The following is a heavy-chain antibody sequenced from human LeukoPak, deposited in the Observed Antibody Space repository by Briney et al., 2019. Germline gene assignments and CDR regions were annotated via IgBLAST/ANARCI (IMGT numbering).Heavy chain of an antibody. CDR3: ARANVEYQLLRY. D-gene: IGHD2-2*01. CDR2: ISAYNGNT. J-gene: IGHJ4*02. CDR1: GYTYTSYG. Sequence: ASVKVSGKASGYTYTSYGISWVRQAPGQGLEWMGWISAYNGNTNYAQKLQGRVTMTTDTSTSTAYMELRSLRSDDTAVYYCARANVEYQLLRYWGQGTLVTVSS. V-gene: IGHV1-18*01.